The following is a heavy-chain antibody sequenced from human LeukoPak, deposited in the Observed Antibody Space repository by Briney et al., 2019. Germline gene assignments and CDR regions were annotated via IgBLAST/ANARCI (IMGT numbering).Heavy chain of an antibody. CDR2: INSDGSST. J-gene: IGHJ4*02. CDR3: AISVVTFVY. V-gene: IGHV3-74*01. CDR1: GFTFSSNW. Sequence: GGSLRLSCAASGFTFSSNWMHWVRQAPGKGLVWVSRINSDGSSTYYADSVKGRFTISRDSAKNTLYLQMNSLRAEDSAVYYWAISVVTFVYWGQGSLVTVSS. D-gene: IGHD3-16*01.